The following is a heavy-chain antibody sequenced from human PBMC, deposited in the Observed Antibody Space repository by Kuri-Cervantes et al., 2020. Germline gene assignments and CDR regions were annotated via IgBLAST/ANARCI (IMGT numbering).Heavy chain of an antibody. D-gene: IGHD6-6*01. J-gene: IGHJ5*02. Sequence: SVKVSCKASGGTFSSYAISWVRQAPGQGLEWMGGIIPIFGTANYAQKFQGRVTITADKSTSTVDMELTSLRFEDTAVYYCAWAPSLNWFDPWGQGTLVTVSS. V-gene: IGHV1-69*06. CDR1: GGTFSSYA. CDR3: AWAPSLNWFDP. CDR2: IIPIFGTA.